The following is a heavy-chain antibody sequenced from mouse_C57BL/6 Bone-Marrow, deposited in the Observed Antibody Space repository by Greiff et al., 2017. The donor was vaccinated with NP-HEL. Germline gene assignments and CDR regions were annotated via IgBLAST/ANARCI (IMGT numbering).Heavy chain of an antibody. V-gene: IGHV2-9-1*01. CDR3: ARTGNYLITGAMDY. J-gene: IGHJ4*01. CDR2: IWTGGGT. CDR1: GFSLTSYA. D-gene: IGHD2-1*01. Sequence: VNVVESGPGLVAPSQSLSITCTVSGFSLTSYAISWVRQPPGKGLEWLGVIWTGGGTNYNSALKSRLSISKDNSKSQVFLKMNSLQTDDTARYYCARTGNYLITGAMDYWGQGTSVTVSS.